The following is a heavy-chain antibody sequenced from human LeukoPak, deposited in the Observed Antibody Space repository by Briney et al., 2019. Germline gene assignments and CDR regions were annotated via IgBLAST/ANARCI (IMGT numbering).Heavy chain of an antibody. CDR1: GGTFSSYA. D-gene: IGHD3-22*01. Sequence: SVKVSCKASGGTFSSYAISWVRQAPGQGLEWMGGIIPIFGTANYAQKFQGRVAITADESTSTAYMELSSLRSEDTAVYYCARVGYYDSSGYSDYWGQGTLVTVSS. V-gene: IGHV1-69*13. CDR3: ARVGYYDSSGYSDY. CDR2: IIPIFGTA. J-gene: IGHJ4*02.